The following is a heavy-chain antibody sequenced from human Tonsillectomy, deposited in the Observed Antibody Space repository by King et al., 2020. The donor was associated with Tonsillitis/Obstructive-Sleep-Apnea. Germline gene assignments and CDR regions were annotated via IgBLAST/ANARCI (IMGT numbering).Heavy chain of an antibody. D-gene: IGHD3-22*01. CDR3: ATDSFGYYLFDY. CDR1: GGSISSSSYY. Sequence: LQLQESGPGLVKPSETLSLTCTVAGGSISSSSYYLGWIRQPPGKGLEVSGSIYYCGSTYYNPSLQSRVTISVDTSKNQFSLKLSSVTAADTAVYYCATDSFGYYLFDYWGQGTLVTVSS. V-gene: IGHV4-39*01. J-gene: IGHJ4*02. CDR2: IYYCGST.